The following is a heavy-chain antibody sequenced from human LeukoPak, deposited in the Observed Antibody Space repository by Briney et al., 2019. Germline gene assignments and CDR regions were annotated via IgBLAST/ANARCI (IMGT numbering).Heavy chain of an antibody. Sequence: GGSLRLSCAASGFTFSSSAMSWVRQVPGKGLEWVSGISASGGSTYYADSVRGRFTISRDNSKNTLYVQMNSLRAEDTAVYYCARGERWLQFKGFDYWGQGTLVTVSS. CDR1: GFTFSSSA. J-gene: IGHJ4*02. CDR2: ISASGGST. D-gene: IGHD5-24*01. V-gene: IGHV3-23*01. CDR3: ARGERWLQFKGFDY.